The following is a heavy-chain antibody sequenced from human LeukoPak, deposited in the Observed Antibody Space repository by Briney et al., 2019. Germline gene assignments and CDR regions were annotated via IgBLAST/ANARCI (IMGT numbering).Heavy chain of an antibody. V-gene: IGHV4-39*07. D-gene: IGHD1-26*01. Sequence: SETLSLTCTVSGGSISSSSYYWGWIRLPPGKGLEWIGSIYYSGSTYYNPSLKSRVTISVDTSKNQFSLKLSSVTAADTAVYYCARDRGSGSYPNWFDPWGQGTLVTVSS. CDR3: ARDRGSGSYPNWFDP. CDR2: IYYSGST. CDR1: GGSISSSSYY. J-gene: IGHJ5*02.